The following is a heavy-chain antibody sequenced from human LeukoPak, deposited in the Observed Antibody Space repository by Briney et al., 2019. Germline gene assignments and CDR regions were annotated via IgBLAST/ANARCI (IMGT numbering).Heavy chain of an antibody. CDR2: IYHSGST. V-gene: IGHV4-30-2*01. CDR3: ARGRPDDSSGYYDYYYYYGMDV. J-gene: IGHJ6*02. CDR1: GGSISSGGYS. D-gene: IGHD3-22*01. Sequence: PSQTLSLTCAVSGGSISSGGYSWSWIRQPPGKGLEWIGYIYHSGSTYYNPSLKSRVTISVDRSKNQFSLKLSSVTAADTAVYYCARGRPDDSSGYYDYYYYYGMDVWGQGTTVTVSS.